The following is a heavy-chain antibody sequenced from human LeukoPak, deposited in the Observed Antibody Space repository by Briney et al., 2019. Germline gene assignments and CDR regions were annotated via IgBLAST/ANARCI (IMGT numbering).Heavy chain of an antibody. D-gene: IGHD2-2*01. CDR1: GFTFSRYW. J-gene: IGHJ6*02. V-gene: IGHV3-74*01. Sequence: GGSLRLSCAASGFTFSRYWMHWVRQAPGKGLVWVSRINTDGRTITYADSVKGRFTISRDNSKNTLYLQMNSLRAEDTAVYYCAREVRARDLYYYYGMDVWGQGTTVTVSS. CDR3: AREVRARDLYYYYGMDV. CDR2: INTDGRTI.